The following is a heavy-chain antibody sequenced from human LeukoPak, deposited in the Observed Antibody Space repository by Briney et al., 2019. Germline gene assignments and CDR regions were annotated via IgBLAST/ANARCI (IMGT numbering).Heavy chain of an antibody. CDR1: GYTFTSYG. CDR2: ISAYNGNT. J-gene: IGHJ4*02. Sequence: ASVKVSCKASGYTFTSYGISWVRQAPGQGLEWMGWISAYNGNTNYAQKLQGRVTMTTDTSTSTAYMELRSLRSDDTAVYYCARDAYCGGDCYGGVFDYWGQGTLVTVSS. CDR3: ARDAYCGGDCYGGVFDY. V-gene: IGHV1-18*01. D-gene: IGHD2-21*02.